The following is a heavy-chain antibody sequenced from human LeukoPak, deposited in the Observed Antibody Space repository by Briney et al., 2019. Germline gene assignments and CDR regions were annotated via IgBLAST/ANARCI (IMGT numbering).Heavy chain of an antibody. D-gene: IGHD6-13*01. V-gene: IGHV1-2*04. Sequence: ASVKVSCKASGYTFTSYAMNWVRQAPGQGLEWMGWINPNSGGTNYAQKFQGWVTMTRDTSISTAYMELSRLRSDDTAVYYCARDSDSSSWGFDYWGQGALVTVSS. J-gene: IGHJ4*02. CDR3: ARDSDSSSWGFDY. CDR2: INPNSGGT. CDR1: GYTFTSYA.